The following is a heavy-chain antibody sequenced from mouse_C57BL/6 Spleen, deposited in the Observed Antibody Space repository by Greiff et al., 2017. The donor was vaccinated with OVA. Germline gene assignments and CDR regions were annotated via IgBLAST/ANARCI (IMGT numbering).Heavy chain of an antibody. D-gene: IGHD1-1*01. V-gene: IGHV1-80*01. Sequence: QVQLQHSGAELVKPGASVKISCKASGYAFSSYWMNWVKQRPGKGLEWIGQIYPGDGDTNYNGKFKGKATLTADKSSSTAYMQLSSLTSEDSAVYFCATLRSSNYAMDYWGQGTSVTVSS. CDR1: GYAFSSYW. CDR3: ATLRSSNYAMDY. J-gene: IGHJ4*01. CDR2: IYPGDGDT.